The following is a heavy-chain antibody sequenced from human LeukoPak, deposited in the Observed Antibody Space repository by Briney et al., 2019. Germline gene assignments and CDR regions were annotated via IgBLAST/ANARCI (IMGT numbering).Heavy chain of an antibody. V-gene: IGHV3-23*01. J-gene: IGHJ4*02. D-gene: IGHD6-6*01. CDR1: GFTFSNYV. Sequence: PGGPLRLSCAASGFTFSNYVMIWVRQAPGKGLELDSSIGGSGITTYYADSVKGWFTIFRDNSKNTLYLQLSSLRAEDIAIYFCAKTGLYSRSSRGYFDSWGQGSLVTVSS. CDR2: IGGSGITT. CDR3: AKTGLYSRSSRGYFDS.